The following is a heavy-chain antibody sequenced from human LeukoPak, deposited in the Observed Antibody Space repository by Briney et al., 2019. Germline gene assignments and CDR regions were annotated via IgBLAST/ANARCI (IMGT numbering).Heavy chain of an antibody. D-gene: IGHD5-24*01. V-gene: IGHV3-7*04. CDR1: GFPFSSYW. Sequence: PGGSLRLSCVASGFPFSSYWMTWVRQATGKGLEWVANIKQDGSKKSYVDSVKGRFTISRDNAKNSLYLQMNSLRAEDTAIYYCTRVGYIDEGIDYWGQXTLXTVSS. CDR3: TRVGYIDEGIDY. J-gene: IGHJ4*02. CDR2: IKQDGSKK.